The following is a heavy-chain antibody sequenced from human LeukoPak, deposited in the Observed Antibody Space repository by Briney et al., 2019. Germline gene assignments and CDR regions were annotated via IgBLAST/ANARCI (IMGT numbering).Heavy chain of an antibody. V-gene: IGHV3-30*18. CDR2: ISYDGSNK. CDR1: GFTFSSYG. Sequence: GRSLRLSCAASGFTFSSYGMHWVRQAPGKGLEWVAVISYDGSNKYYADSVKGRSTISRDNSKNTLYPQMNSLRAEDTAMYYCAKDGFDYWGQGTLVTVSS. CDR3: AKDGFDY. J-gene: IGHJ4*02.